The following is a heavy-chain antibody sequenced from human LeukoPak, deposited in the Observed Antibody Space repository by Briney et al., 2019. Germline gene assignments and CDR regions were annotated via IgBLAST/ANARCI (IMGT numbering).Heavy chain of an antibody. Sequence: GASVKVSCKASGYTFTSYGISWVRQAPGQGLEWMGWISAYNGNTNYAQKLQGRVTMTTDTSTSTAYMELSSLKSDDTAMYYCATLRRSGWYIGDWGQGTLVTVSS. D-gene: IGHD6-19*01. CDR1: GYTFTSYG. J-gene: IGHJ4*02. V-gene: IGHV1-18*01. CDR2: ISAYNGNT. CDR3: ATLRRSGWYIGD.